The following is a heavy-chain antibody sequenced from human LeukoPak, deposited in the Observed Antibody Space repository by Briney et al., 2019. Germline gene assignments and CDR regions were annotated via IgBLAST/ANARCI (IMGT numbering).Heavy chain of an antibody. CDR1: GGSISSGG. J-gene: IGHJ4*02. V-gene: IGHV3-30-3*01. Sequence: LSLTCAVSGGSISSGGYSWSWVRQAPGKGLEWVAVISYDGSNKYYADSVKGRFTISRDNSKNTLYLQMNSLRAEDTAVYYCARDYGGNHYFDYWGQGTLVTVSS. CDR2: ISYDGSNK. CDR3: ARDYGGNHYFDY. D-gene: IGHD4-23*01.